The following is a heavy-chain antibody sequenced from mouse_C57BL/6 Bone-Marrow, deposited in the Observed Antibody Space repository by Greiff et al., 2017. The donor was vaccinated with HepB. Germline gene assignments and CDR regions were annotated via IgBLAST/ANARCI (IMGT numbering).Heavy chain of an antibody. D-gene: IGHD1-1*01. CDR2: IRSKSNNYAT. CDR3: VSGYYGSSFTFAY. CDR1: GFSFNTYA. V-gene: IGHV10-1*01. Sequence: GGGLVQPKGSLKLSCAASGFSFNTYAMNWVRQAPGKGLEWVARIRSKSNNYATYYADSVKDRFTISRDDSESMLYLQMNNLKTEDTAMYYCVSGYYGSSFTFAYWGQGTLVTVSA. J-gene: IGHJ3*01.